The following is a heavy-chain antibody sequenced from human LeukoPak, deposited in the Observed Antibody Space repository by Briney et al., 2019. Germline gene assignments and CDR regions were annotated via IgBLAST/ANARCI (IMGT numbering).Heavy chain of an antibody. V-gene: IGHV4-59*01. CDR1: GGSISGYY. Sequence: PSETLSLTCSVSGGSISGYYWNWIRQPPGKGLEWIGYMYYSGSTNYNPSLRSRVSMSADTSRNQLSLKLTSVTAADTAGYYCARSLPATVAGANWYDPWGQGTLVTVSS. J-gene: IGHJ5*02. CDR2: MYYSGST. CDR3: ARSLPATVAGANWYDP. D-gene: IGHD6-13*01.